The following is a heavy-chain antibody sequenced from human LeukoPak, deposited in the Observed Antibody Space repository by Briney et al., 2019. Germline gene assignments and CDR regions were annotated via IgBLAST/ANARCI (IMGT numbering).Heavy chain of an antibody. CDR2: IYTSGST. CDR3: ARDLGIWGYFDY. D-gene: IGHD3-16*01. Sequence: SETLSLTCTVSGGSISSGSYYWSWIRQPAGKGLEWIGRIYTSGSTNYNPSLKSRVTMSVDTSKNQFSLKLSSVTAADTAVYYCARDLGIWGYFDYWGQGTLVTVSS. V-gene: IGHV4-61*02. J-gene: IGHJ4*02. CDR1: GGSISSGSYY.